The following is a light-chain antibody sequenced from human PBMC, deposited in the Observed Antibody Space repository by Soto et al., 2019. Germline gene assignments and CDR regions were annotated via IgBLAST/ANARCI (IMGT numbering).Light chain of an antibody. V-gene: IGLV1-44*01. J-gene: IGLJ2*01. CDR2: SNN. CDR1: SSNIGSNT. CDR3: SAWYDSLNGVV. Sequence: QSVLTQPPSASGTPGQRVTIACSGSSSNIGSNTVNWYQQLAGTAPKLLIYSNNQRPSGVPDRLSGSKSGTSASLAISGLQSEDEAEYYCSAWYDSLNGVVFGGGTQLTVL.